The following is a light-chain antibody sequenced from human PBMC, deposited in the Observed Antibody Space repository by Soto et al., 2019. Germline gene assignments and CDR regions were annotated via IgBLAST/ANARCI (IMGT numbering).Light chain of an antibody. CDR1: QSISTN. V-gene: IGKV3D-15*01. Sequence: ETVMTQTPATLSVSPGDRATLSCRASQSISTNLAWYQQKPGQAPRLLIYDASTRATGIPARFSGSWSGTEFTLTISSLQSEDFAVYYCQQYNNWPPITFGQGTRLEIK. J-gene: IGKJ5*01. CDR2: DAS. CDR3: QQYNNWPPIT.